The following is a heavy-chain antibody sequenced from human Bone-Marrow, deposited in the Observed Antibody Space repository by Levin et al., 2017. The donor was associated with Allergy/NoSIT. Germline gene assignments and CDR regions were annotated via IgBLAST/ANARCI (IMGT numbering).Heavy chain of an antibody. CDR2: IWYDGSNK. J-gene: IGHJ6*02. Sequence: GGSLRLSCAASGFTFSSYGMHWVRQAPGKGLEWVAVIWYDGSNKYYADSVKGRFTISRDNSKNTLYLQMNSLRAEDTAVYYCARDPGYYYDSSGYYYYYGMDGWGQGTTVTVSS. D-gene: IGHD3-22*01. CDR1: GFTFSSYG. CDR3: ARDPGYYYDSSGYYYYYGMDG. V-gene: IGHV3-33*01.